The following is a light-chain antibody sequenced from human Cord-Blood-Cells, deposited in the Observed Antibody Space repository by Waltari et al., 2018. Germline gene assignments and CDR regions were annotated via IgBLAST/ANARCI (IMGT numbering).Light chain of an antibody. CDR1: QSISSW. Sequence: DIQITQSPSTLSASVGDRVTITCRASQSISSWLAWYQQKPGKAPKLLIYDASSLESGVPSRFSGSGSGTEFTLTISSLKPDDFANYYCQQYNSYTFGQGTKLEIK. V-gene: IGKV1-5*01. CDR2: DAS. J-gene: IGKJ2*01. CDR3: QQYNSYT.